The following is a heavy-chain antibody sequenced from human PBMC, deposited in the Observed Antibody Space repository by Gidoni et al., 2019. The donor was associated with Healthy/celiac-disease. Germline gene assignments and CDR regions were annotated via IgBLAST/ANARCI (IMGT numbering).Heavy chain of an antibody. CDR1: GFTFRSYG. J-gene: IGHJ4*02. Sequence: QVQLVESGGGVVQPGRSLRLSCAASGFTFRSYGMHWVRQAPGKGLEWVAVISYDGSNKYYADSVKGRFTISRDNSKNTLYLQMNSLRAEDTAVYYCAKDTDYYDSSGLDYWGQGTLVTVSS. D-gene: IGHD3-22*01. V-gene: IGHV3-30*18. CDR2: ISYDGSNK. CDR3: AKDTDYYDSSGLDY.